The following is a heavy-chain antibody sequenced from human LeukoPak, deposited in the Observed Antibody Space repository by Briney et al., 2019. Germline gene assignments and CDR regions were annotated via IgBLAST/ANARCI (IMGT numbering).Heavy chain of an antibody. V-gene: IGHV3-23*01. Sequence: GGSLRLSCAASGFTFSSYAMTWVRQAPGKGLEWVSAITGGGDTTYYADSVKGRFTISRDNSKNTLYLRMNSLGAEDTAVYYCARSLPLRGTYSFDSWGQGTLVAVSS. J-gene: IGHJ4*02. D-gene: IGHD3-16*02. CDR2: ITGGGDTT. CDR3: ARSLPLRGTYSFDS. CDR1: GFTFSSYA.